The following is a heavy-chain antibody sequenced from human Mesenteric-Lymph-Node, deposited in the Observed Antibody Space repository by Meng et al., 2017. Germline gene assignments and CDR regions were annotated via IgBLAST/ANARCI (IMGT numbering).Heavy chain of an antibody. CDR3: ARDTLLWFGELFSDAFDI. D-gene: IGHD3-10*01. J-gene: IGHJ3*02. Sequence: QVQLVQSGAEVKKPGASVKVSCKASGYTFTSYGISWVRQAPGQGLEWMGWISAYNGNTNYAQKLQGRVTMTTDTSTSTAYMELRSLRSDDTAVYYCARDTLLWFGELFSDAFDIWGQGTMVTVSS. V-gene: IGHV1-18*01. CDR1: GYTFTSYG. CDR2: ISAYNGNT.